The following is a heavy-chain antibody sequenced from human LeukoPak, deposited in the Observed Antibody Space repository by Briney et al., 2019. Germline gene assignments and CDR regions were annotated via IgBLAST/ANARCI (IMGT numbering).Heavy chain of an antibody. CDR2: ISYDGSNK. CDR3: ARGPPYGSRSDYFDY. D-gene: IGHD3-10*01. Sequence: GGSLRLSCAASGFTFSTYAMHWVRQAPGKGLEWVAVISYDGSNKYYADSVKGRFTISRDNAKSSLYLQMDSLRVEDTAVYYCARGPPYGSRSDYFDYWGQGTLVTVSS. CDR1: GFTFSTYA. V-gene: IGHV3-30-3*01. J-gene: IGHJ4*02.